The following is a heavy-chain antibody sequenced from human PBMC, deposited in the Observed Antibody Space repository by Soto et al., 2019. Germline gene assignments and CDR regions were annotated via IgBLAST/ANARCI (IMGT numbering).Heavy chain of an antibody. V-gene: IGHV2-5*01. J-gene: IGHJ3*01. D-gene: IGHD3-3*01. CDR3: AHRSFANDAFDV. Sequence: QITLKESGPTLVKPTQTLTLTCTFSGFSLSTSGVGVGWIRQPQGKALEWLALIYWNDDKHYSPFLKSRLTIAKDTSKNQVVLTMTNMDPVDTATYYCAHRSFANDAFDVWGQGTMVTVSS. CDR2: IYWNDDK. CDR1: GFSLSTSGVG.